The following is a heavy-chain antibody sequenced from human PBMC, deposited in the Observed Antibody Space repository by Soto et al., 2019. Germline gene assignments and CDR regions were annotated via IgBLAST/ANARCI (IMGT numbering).Heavy chain of an antibody. V-gene: IGHV3-33*01. CDR3: ARDGDSSGWSQPFDP. D-gene: IGHD6-19*01. Sequence: GGSLRLSCAASGFTFSSYGMHWVRQAPGKGLEWVAVIWYDGSNKYYADSVKGRFTISRDNSKNTLYLQMNSLRAEDTAVYYCARDGDSSGWSQPFDPWGQGTLVTVSS. CDR1: GFTFSSYG. J-gene: IGHJ5*02. CDR2: IWYDGSNK.